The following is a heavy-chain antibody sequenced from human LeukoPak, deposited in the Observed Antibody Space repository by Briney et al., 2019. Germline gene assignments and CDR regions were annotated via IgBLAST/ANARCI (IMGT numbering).Heavy chain of an antibody. CDR2: IYYSGST. CDR1: GGSISSSSYY. D-gene: IGHD1-26*01. V-gene: IGHV4-39*01. J-gene: IGHJ4*02. Sequence: PSETLSLTCTVSGGSISSSSYYWGWIRQPPGKGLEWIGSIYYSGSTYYNPSLKSRVTISVDTSKNQFSLKLSSVTAADTAVYYCAHLTYSGSPLVKHFDYWGQGTLVTVSS. CDR3: AHLTYSGSPLVKHFDY.